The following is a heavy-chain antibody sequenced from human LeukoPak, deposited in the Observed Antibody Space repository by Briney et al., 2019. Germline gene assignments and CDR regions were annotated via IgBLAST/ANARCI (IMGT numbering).Heavy chain of an antibody. CDR2: INSDGSST. Sequence: PGGSLRLSCAASGFTFSSYWMHWVRQAPGKGLVWVSRINSDGSSTSYADSVKGRFTISRDNAKNTLYLQMNSLRAEDTAVYYCARQVYYYYYMDVWGKGTTVTISS. J-gene: IGHJ6*03. V-gene: IGHV3-74*01. CDR1: GFTFSSYW. CDR3: ARQVYYYYYMDV.